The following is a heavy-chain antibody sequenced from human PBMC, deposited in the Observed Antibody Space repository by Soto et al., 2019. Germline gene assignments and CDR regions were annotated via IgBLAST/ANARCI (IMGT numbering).Heavy chain of an antibody. CDR3: ARWYLRYGDV. J-gene: IGHJ6*02. V-gene: IGHV1-18*01. Sequence: ASVKVSCKASGYTFTSYGISWVRQAPGQGLEWMGWISAYNGNTNYDQKHQGRVIMTTATSTSTVYMELRSLRSDDTAVYYCARWYLRYGDVWGQGTTGTRLL. CDR1: GYTFTSYG. CDR2: ISAYNGNT. D-gene: IGHD4-17*01.